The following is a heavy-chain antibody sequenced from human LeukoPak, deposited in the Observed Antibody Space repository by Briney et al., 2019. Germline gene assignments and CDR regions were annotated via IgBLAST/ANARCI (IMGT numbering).Heavy chain of an antibody. D-gene: IGHD3-3*01. CDR3: ARTGITIFGVVERLLDY. CDR2: VYYSGST. J-gene: IGHJ4*02. V-gene: IGHV4-59*12. Sequence: PSETLSLTCTVSGGSIRSDFWSWIRQPPGKGLEWIGYVYYSGSTNYSPSLNSRVTISVDTSKNQFSLKLSSVTAADTAVYYCARTGITIFGVVERLLDYWGQGTLVTVSS. CDR1: GGSIRSDF.